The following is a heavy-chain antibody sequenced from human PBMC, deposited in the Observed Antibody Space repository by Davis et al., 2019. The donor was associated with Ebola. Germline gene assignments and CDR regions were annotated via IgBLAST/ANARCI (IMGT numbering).Heavy chain of an antibody. V-gene: IGHV4-59*01. CDR3: AGGFPVVGTTGASDY. D-gene: IGHD1-14*01. CDR2: IYSSGST. CDR1: AGPIPRYH. J-gene: IGHJ4*02. Sequence: MPSETLSLTCTVPAGPIPRYHWSWIRQPPGKGLEWIGYIYSSGSTNYNPSLKSRVTITVDTSKNQISLKLTSVTTADTAVYYCAGGFPVVGTTGASDYWGQGTLVTVSS.